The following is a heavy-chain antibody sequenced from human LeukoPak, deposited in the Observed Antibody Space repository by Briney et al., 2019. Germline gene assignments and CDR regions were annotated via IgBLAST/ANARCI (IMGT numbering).Heavy chain of an antibody. D-gene: IGHD6-6*01. V-gene: IGHV3-73*01. CDR3: TRLSSSSTGGFDY. J-gene: IGHJ4*02. CDR1: GFTFSGSA. CDR2: IRSKASSYET. Sequence: GGSLRLSCAASGFTFSGSAMHWVRQASGKGLEWVGRIRSKASSYETASAASVKGRFTISRDDSKNTAYLQMNSLKTEDTAVYYCTRLSSSSTGGFDYWGQGTLVTVS.